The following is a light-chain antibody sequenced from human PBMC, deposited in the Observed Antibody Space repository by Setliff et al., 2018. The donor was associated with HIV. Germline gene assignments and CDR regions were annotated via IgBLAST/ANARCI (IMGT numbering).Light chain of an antibody. CDR1: SSDVGSYNL. CDR2: EGS. V-gene: IGLV2-14*02. CDR3: TSYSSRSTPYV. J-gene: IGLJ1*01. Sequence: QSVLTQPVSVSGSPGQSITISCTGTSSDVGSYNLVSWYKQHPGKVPKLMIYEGSKRPSEVSNRFSGSKSGNTATLTISGLLAEDEADYYCTSYSSRSTPYVFGTGTKVTVL.